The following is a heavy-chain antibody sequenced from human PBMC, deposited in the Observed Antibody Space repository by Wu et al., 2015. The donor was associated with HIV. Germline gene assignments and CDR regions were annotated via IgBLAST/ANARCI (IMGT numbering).Heavy chain of an antibody. Sequence: QVQLVQSGAEVKKPGASVKVSCKASGYTFTGYYMHWVRQAPGQGLEWMGWINPNSGGTNYAQKFQGRVTMTRDTSISTAYMELSRLRSDDTAVYYCVKDYYDSSGYYWYFDLWAVAPGHCLL. CDR1: GYTFTGYY. CDR2: INPNSGGT. D-gene: IGHD3-22*01. V-gene: IGHV1-2*02. CDR3: VKDYYDSSGYYWYFDL. J-gene: IGHJ2*01.